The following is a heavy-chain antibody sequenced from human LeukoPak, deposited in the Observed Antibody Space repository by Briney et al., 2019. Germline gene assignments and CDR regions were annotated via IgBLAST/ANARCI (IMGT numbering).Heavy chain of an antibody. Sequence: SGGSLRLSCAASGFPLSSYSINWDRQAPGKGLEWVSYINIDGITVNYADSVKGRFTISRDNAKNSLYLQMNSLRAEDTAVYYCSTAKFDNWGQGTLVTVSS. V-gene: IGHV3-48*01. J-gene: IGHJ4*02. CDR3: STAKFDN. CDR2: INIDGITV. CDR1: GFPLSSYS.